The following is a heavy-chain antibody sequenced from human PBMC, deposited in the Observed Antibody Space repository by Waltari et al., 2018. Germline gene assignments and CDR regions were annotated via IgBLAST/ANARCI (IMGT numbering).Heavy chain of an antibody. D-gene: IGHD3-3*01. CDR2: IYSGGST. V-gene: IGHV3-66*02. J-gene: IGHJ5*02. Sequence: EVQLVESGGGLVQPGGSLRLSCAASGFTVSSNYMSWVRQAPGKGLEWVSVIYSGGSTYYADSVKGRFTISRDNSKNTLYLQMNSLRAEDTAVYYCARVDYDFWSGYIGWFDPWGQGTLVTVSS. CDR1: GFTVSSNY. CDR3: ARVDYDFWSGYIGWFDP.